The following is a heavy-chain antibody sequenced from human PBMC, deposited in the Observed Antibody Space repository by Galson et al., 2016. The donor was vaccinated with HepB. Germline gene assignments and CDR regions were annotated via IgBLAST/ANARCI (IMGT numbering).Heavy chain of an antibody. CDR3: ARAFFCAAYLDY. J-gene: IGHJ4*02. CDR1: GFTFSSYA. CDR2: ITGSGGST. D-gene: IGHD2-21*01. V-gene: IGHV3-23*01. Sequence: SLRLSCAPSGFTFSSYAMSWVRRAPGKGLEWVSAITGSGGSTFYADSVKGRFTISRDTSKNTLYLQMNSLKAEDTAVYYCARAFFCAAYLDYWGQGTLVTVSS.